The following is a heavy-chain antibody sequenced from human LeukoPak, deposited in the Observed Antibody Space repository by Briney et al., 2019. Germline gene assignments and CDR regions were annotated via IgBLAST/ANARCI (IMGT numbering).Heavy chain of an antibody. D-gene: IGHD6-6*01. Sequence: SETLSLTSTVSGYSISSGYYWGWIRQPPGRGLEWIGSIYHSGSTYYNPSLKSRVTISVDTSKNQLSLKLSSVTAADTAVYYCARVPHSSSSEWFDPWGQGTLVTVSS. CDR2: IYHSGST. J-gene: IGHJ5*02. CDR1: GYSISSGYY. CDR3: ARVPHSSSSEWFDP. V-gene: IGHV4-38-2*02.